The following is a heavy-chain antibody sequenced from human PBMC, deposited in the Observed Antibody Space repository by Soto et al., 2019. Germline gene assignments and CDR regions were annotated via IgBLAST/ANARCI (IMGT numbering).Heavy chain of an antibody. V-gene: IGHV3-21*01. Sequence: GGSLRLSCAASGFTFSSYSMNWVRQAPGKGLEWVSSISSSSSYIYYADSVKGRFTISRDNAKNSLYLQMNSLRAEDTAVYYCARDRVEEAYCGGSCYPDAFDIWGQGTMVTVSS. D-gene: IGHD2-21*02. CDR3: ARDRVEEAYCGGSCYPDAFDI. J-gene: IGHJ3*02. CDR1: GFTFSSYS. CDR2: ISSSSSYI.